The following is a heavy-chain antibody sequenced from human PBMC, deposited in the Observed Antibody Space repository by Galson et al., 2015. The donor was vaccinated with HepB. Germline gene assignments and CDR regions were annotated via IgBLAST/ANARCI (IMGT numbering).Heavy chain of an antibody. CDR3: AKGYGLFDS. CDR1: GFAFHSHA. D-gene: IGHD3-16*01. V-gene: IGHV3-23*01. Sequence: SLRLSCAASGFAFHSHAMSWVRQAPGKGLEWISGISGTGDSTFYAVSVRGRFTVSRDNSKNMLYLQMDSLTAEDTGLYFCAKGYGLFDSWAQGILVTVSS. CDR2: ISGTGDST. J-gene: IGHJ5*01.